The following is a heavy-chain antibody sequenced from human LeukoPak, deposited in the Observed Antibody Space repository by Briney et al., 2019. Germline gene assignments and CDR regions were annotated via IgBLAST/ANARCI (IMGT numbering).Heavy chain of an antibody. CDR2: INHRGDT. V-gene: IGHV4-34*01. J-gene: IGHJ4*03. D-gene: IGHD1-1*01. CDR1: GGSSSSYY. CDR3: ARGPTISETGYFDY. Sequence: SETLSLTCAVYGGSSSSYYWSWIRQSPGKGLEWIAEINHRGDTNYNPSVKSRVTISVDTSKNQFSLKVTSLTAADTAVYYCARGPTISETGYFDYWGQGTPVTVSS.